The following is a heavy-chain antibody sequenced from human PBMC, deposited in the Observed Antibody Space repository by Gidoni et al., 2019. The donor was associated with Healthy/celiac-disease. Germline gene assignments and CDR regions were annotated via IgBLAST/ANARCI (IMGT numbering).Heavy chain of an antibody. D-gene: IGHD3-10*01. Sequence: QVQLQQWGAGLLKPSEPLSLTCAVYDGSFSGYYWSWIRKHPGKGLEWIGEINHSGSTNYNPSLKIRVTISVYTSKNHVSLKLSSVTAADTAVYYCASLGLWFGEYYYGMDVWGQGTTVTVSS. V-gene: IGHV4-34*01. J-gene: IGHJ6*02. CDR2: INHSGST. CDR3: ASLGLWFGEYYYGMDV. CDR1: DGSFSGYY.